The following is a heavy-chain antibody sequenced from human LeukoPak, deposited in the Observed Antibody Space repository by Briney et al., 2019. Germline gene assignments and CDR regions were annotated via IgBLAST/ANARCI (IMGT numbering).Heavy chain of an antibody. Sequence: SETLSLTCTVSGGSISSYYWSWIRQPPGKGLEWIGYIYYSGSTNNNPSLKSRVTISVDTSKNQFSLKLSSVTAADTAVYYCARGVSDGSGSYVPYYYYMDVWGKGTTVTVSS. CDR1: GGSISSYY. J-gene: IGHJ6*03. CDR2: IYYSGST. CDR3: ARGVSDGSGSYVPYYYYMDV. D-gene: IGHD3-10*01. V-gene: IGHV4-59*01.